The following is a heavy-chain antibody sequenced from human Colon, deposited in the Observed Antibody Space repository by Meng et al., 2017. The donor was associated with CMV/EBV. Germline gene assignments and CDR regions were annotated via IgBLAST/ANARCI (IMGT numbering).Heavy chain of an antibody. Sequence: GESLKISCAASGFTFSSYAMHWVRQAPGKGLEWVAVISYDGSNKYYADSVKGRFTISRDNSKNTLYLQMNSLRAEDTAVYYCARDGRYYDFWSGYYLYYYYGMDVWGQGTTVTVSS. CDR3: ARDGRYYDFWSGYYLYYYYGMDV. CDR1: GFTFSSYA. D-gene: IGHD3-3*01. CDR2: ISYDGSNK. J-gene: IGHJ6*02. V-gene: IGHV3-30*04.